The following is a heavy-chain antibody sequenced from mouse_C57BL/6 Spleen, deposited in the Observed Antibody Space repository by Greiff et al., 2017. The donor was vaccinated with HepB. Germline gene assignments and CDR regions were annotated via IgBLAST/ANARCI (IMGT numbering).Heavy chain of an antibody. CDR2: IYPGDGDT. CDR3: ERELSFAY. Sequence: VQLQQSGPELVKPGASVKISCKASGYAFSGSWMNWVKQRPGKGLEWIGRIYPGDGDTNYNGKFKGKATLTADKSSSTAYMQLSSLTSEDSAVYFCERELSFAYWGQGTLVTVSA. J-gene: IGHJ3*01. V-gene: IGHV1-82*01. D-gene: IGHD1-1*02. CDR1: GYAFSGSW.